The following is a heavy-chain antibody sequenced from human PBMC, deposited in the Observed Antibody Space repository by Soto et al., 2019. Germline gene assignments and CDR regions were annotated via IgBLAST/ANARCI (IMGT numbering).Heavy chain of an antibody. V-gene: IGHV3-33*01. CDR1: GFTFSSYG. D-gene: IGHD3-22*01. Sequence: GGSLRLSCAASGFTFSSYGMHWVRQAPGKGLEWVAVIWYDGSNKYYADSVKGRFTISRDNSKNTLYLQMNSLRAEDTAVYYCARGLDYYDSSGYSSYYYGMDVWGQGTTVTVSS. CDR3: ARGLDYYDSSGYSSYYYGMDV. CDR2: IWYDGSNK. J-gene: IGHJ6*02.